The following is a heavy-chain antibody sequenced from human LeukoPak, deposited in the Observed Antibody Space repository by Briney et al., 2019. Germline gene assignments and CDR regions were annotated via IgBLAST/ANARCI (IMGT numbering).Heavy chain of an antibody. CDR3: AKDSGDMVRGVAIDY. Sequence: PGRSLRLSCAASGFTFSSYGMHWVRQAPGKGLEWVAVISYDGSNKYYADSVKGRFTISRDNSKNTLYLQMNSLRAEDTAVYYCAKDSGDMVRGVAIDYWGQGTLVTVSS. V-gene: IGHV3-30*18. D-gene: IGHD3-10*01. J-gene: IGHJ4*02. CDR1: GFTFSSYG. CDR2: ISYDGSNK.